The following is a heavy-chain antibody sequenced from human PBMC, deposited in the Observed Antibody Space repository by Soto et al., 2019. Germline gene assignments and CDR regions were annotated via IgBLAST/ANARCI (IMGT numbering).Heavy chain of an antibody. CDR3: ARDRKGGYSYGYFDY. J-gene: IGHJ4*02. D-gene: IGHD5-18*01. CDR1: GGTFSSYA. V-gene: IGHV1-69*13. Sequence: SVEFSCKXSGGTFSSYAISWVRQAPGQGLEWMGGIIPIFGTANYAQKFQGRVTITADESTSTAYMELSSLRSEDTAVYYCARDRKGGYSYGYFDYWGQGTLVTVSS. CDR2: IIPIFGTA.